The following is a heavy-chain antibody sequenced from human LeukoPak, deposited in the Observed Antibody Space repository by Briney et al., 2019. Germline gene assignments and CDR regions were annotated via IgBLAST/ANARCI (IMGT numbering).Heavy chain of an antibody. D-gene: IGHD6-19*01. CDR3: ARAPYLRIAVAGTNIDY. V-gene: IGHV7-4-1*02. J-gene: IGHJ4*02. Sequence: ASVKVSCKASGYSFTSYAMIWVRQAPGQGLDWMGWINTNTGNPTYAQGFTGRFVFSLDTSVSTAYLQISSLKAEDTAVYYCARAPYLRIAVAGTNIDYWGQGTLVTVSS. CDR1: GYSFTSYA. CDR2: INTNTGNP.